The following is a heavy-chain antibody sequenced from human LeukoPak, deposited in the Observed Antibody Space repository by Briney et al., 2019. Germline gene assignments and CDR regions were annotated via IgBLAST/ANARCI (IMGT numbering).Heavy chain of an antibody. CDR1: GFTFSRFE. CDR3: ARDMGYCSSSNCYTYYLDY. Sequence: GGSLRLSCVASGFTFSRFEMNWVRQAPGKGLEWVSYISGSGSSIYYADSVKGRFTISRDNAKNSLYLQMNSLRGEDTAVYYCARDMGYCSSSNCYTYYLDYWGQGTLVTVSS. CDR2: ISGSGSSI. J-gene: IGHJ4*02. D-gene: IGHD2-2*01. V-gene: IGHV3-48*03.